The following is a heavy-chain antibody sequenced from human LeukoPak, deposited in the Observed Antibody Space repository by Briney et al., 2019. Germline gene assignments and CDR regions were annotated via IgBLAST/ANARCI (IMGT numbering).Heavy chain of an antibody. D-gene: IGHD3-22*01. CDR3: AKDGRGYYDSSGYPRT. CDR2: IRYDGSNK. CDR1: GFTFSSYG. Sequence: GGSLRLSCAASGFTFSSYGMHWVRQAPGKGLEWVAFIRYDGSNKYYADSVKGRFTISRDNSKNTLYLQMNSLRAEDTAVYYRAKDGRGYYDSSGYPRTWGQGTLVTVSS. V-gene: IGHV3-30*02. J-gene: IGHJ4*02.